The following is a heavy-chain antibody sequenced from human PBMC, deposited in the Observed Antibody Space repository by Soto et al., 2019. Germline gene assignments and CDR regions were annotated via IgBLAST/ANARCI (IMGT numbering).Heavy chain of an antibody. CDR2: INSDGSGT. J-gene: IGHJ4*02. CDR3: VGGTGY. Sequence: EVQVVEFGGGLVQPGGSLRLSCAASGFTFSSYWMYWARQAPGKGLVWVSRINSDGSGTNYADSVKGRFTISRDNAKNTVHLQMNSLRAEDTAVYYCVGGTGYWGQGTVVTVSS. CDR1: GFTFSSYW. V-gene: IGHV3-74*01. D-gene: IGHD1-1*01.